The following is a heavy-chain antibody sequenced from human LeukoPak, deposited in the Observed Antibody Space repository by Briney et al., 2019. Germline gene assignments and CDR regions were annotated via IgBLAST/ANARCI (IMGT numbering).Heavy chain of an antibody. V-gene: IGHV3-23*01. CDR3: AKDQDIVVVPAAIPDWFDP. Sequence: GGSLRLSCAASGFTFSSYAMSWVRQAPGKGLEWASAISGSGGSTYYADSVKGRFTISRDNSKTTLYLQMNSLRAEDTAVYYCAKDQDIVVVPAAIPDWFDPWGQGTLVTVSS. CDR2: ISGSGGST. D-gene: IGHD2-2*02. J-gene: IGHJ5*02. CDR1: GFTFSSYA.